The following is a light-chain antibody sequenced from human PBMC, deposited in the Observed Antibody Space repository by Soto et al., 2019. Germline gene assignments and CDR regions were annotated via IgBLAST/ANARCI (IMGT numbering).Light chain of an antibody. CDR2: DAS. J-gene: IGKJ5*01. V-gene: IGKV3-20*01. CDR3: QQYGSSLIT. CDR1: QSVSSY. Sequence: VFAQAPAPPSLSPGERATPSCRASQSVSSYLAWYQQKPGQAPRLLIYDASNRATGIPDRFSGSGSGTDFTLTISRLEPEDFAVYYCQQYGSSLITFGQGTRLEIK.